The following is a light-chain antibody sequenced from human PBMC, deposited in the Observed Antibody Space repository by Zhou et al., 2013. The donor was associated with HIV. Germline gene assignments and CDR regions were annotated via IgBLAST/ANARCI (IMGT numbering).Light chain of an antibody. CDR3: QKYYSAPLT. V-gene: IGKV1-27*01. Sequence: DIQMTQSPSSLSASVGDRVTITCRASEGINHYLAWYQQKPGKVPELLIYGASTLHSGVPSRFSGSGSGTHFTLTISSLQPEDVATYYCQKYYSAPLTFGGGTKVETK. CDR1: EGINHY. CDR2: GAS. J-gene: IGKJ4*01.